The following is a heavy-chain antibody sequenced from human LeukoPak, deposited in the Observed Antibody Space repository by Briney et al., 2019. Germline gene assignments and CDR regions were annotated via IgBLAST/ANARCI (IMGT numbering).Heavy chain of an antibody. J-gene: IGHJ4*02. Sequence: PSETLSLTCSVSGGFNSRYYWSWVRQPLGKGLEWLGHIFYSGHSNYNASLTSRIRMSVDTSKAQFSLELASVIVADTAVYYCARIDPLGFFDLWGPGILVTVSS. CDR1: GGFNSRYY. V-gene: IGHV4-59*12. CDR3: ARIDPLGFFDL. D-gene: IGHD6-25*01. CDR2: IFYSGHS.